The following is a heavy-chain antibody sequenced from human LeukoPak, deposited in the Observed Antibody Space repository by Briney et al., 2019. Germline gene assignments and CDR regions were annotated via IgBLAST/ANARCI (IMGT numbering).Heavy chain of an antibody. V-gene: IGHV3-23*01. CDR1: GFPFSNNG. J-gene: IGHJ5*02. CDR2: ISGSGGTT. Sequence: PGGSLRLSFAASGFPFSNNGMSWVRRAPGKGLEWVSGISGSGGTTYYADSVKGRFTISRDNSKNTLYLQMNSLRAEDTAVYFCAKGGIYNWFDPWGQGTLVTVSS. D-gene: IGHD3-16*01. CDR3: AKGGIYNWFDP.